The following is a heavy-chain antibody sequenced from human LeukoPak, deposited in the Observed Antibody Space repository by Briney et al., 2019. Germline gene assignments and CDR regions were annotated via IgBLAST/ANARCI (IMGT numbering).Heavy chain of an antibody. CDR3: AREVVAAHNWLDP. D-gene: IGHD6-6*01. J-gene: IGHJ5*02. CDR1: GASISSGSYS. V-gene: IGHV4-61*02. Sequence: PSQTLSLTCTVSGASISSGSYSWSWIRQPAGKGLEWIGRFYTSGSTNYNPSLKSRVTISVDTSKNQFSLKLSSVTAADTALYYCAREVVAAHNWLDPWGQGTLVTVSS. CDR2: FYTSGST.